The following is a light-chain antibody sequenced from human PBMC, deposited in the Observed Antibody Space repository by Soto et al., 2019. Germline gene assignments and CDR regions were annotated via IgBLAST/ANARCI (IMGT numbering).Light chain of an antibody. CDR1: SSDVGSYNY. CDR3: SSYTSSSTL. CDR2: EVS. Sequence: QSALTQPASVSGSPGQSITISCTGTSSDVGSYNYVSWYQQHPGKAPKLMIYEVSNRPSGVSSRFSGSKSGNTASLTISGLQAEEEADYYSSSYTSSSTLFGTGTKLTVL. V-gene: IGLV2-14*01. J-gene: IGLJ1*01.